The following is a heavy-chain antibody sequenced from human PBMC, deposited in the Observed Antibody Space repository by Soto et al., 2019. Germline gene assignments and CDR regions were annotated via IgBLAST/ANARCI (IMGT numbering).Heavy chain of an antibody. Sequence: GGSLRLSCAASGFTFSNAWMTWVRQAPGKGLEWVGRIKSKTDGGTTGYAAPVKGRFTISRDDSKNTLYLQMNGLKTEDTAVYYCTTALTYYYASNTYLDYWGQGTLVTVSS. CDR3: TTALTYYYASNTYLDY. D-gene: IGHD3-22*01. CDR2: IKSKTDGGTT. CDR1: GFTFSNAW. J-gene: IGHJ4*02. V-gene: IGHV3-15*01.